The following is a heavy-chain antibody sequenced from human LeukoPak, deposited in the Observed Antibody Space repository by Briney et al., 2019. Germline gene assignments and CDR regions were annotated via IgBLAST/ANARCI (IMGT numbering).Heavy chain of an antibody. Sequence: GESLKISCKGSGYSFTSYWIGWVRQMPGKGLEWMGIIYPGDSDTRYSPSFQGQVTISADRSISTAYLQWSSLKASDTAMYYCARASLNVATIGLKFDYWGQGTLVTVSS. V-gene: IGHV5-51*01. D-gene: IGHD5-12*01. CDR2: IYPGDSDT. J-gene: IGHJ4*02. CDR3: ARASLNVATIGLKFDY. CDR1: GYSFTSYW.